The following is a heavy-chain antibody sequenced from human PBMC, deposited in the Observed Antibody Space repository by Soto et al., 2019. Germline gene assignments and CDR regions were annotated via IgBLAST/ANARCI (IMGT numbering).Heavy chain of an antibody. D-gene: IGHD3-3*01. CDR3: AVDFGKFDY. Sequence: EVQLVESGGGLVKPGGSLRLSCAASGFTFSSYSMNWVRQAPGKGLEWVSSISSSSSYIYYADSVKGRFTISRDNAKNSLYLQMSSLGAVDTAVYYCAVDFGKFDYWCQGNLGNVSS. J-gene: IGHJ4*02. V-gene: IGHV3-21*01. CDR2: ISSSSSYI. CDR1: GFTFSSYS.